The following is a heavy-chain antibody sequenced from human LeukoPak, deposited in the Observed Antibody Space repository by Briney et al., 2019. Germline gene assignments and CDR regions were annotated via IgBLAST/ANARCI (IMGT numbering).Heavy chain of an antibody. V-gene: IGHV3-74*01. J-gene: IGHJ4*02. CDR2: INSDGSSI. D-gene: IGHD2-2*03. CDR1: RFIFSIYW. CDR3: VRDGYCSRGTCYGKDY. Sequence: GGTLRLSCAASRFIFSIYWMHWVRQAPRKGLVWVSRINSDGSSIRYADSVKGRFTISRDNAKNTLYLQMNSLRVEDTAVYYCVRDGYCSRGTCYGKDYWGQGTLVTAS.